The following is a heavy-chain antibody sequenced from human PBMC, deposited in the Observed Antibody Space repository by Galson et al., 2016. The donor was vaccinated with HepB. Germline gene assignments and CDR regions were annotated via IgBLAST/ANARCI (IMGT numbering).Heavy chain of an antibody. V-gene: IGHV4-39*01. CDR3: ARFGGDWGF. CDR2: IFHIGSA. Sequence: ETLSLTCTVSGGPISSNRYYWGWIRQPPGKGLEWIGSIFHIGSAYYNASLKSRATISVDTSKSQFSLKLRSLTATDTAVYYCARFGGDWGFWGQGNLVVVSS. D-gene: IGHD2-21*02. CDR1: GGPISSNRYY. J-gene: IGHJ1*01.